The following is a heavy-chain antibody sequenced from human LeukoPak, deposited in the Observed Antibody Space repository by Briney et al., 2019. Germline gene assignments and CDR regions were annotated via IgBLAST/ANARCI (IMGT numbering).Heavy chain of an antibody. CDR2: IQYNGRNK. CDR3: ARDEKGSCTNGVCHRAFDY. V-gene: IGHV3-30*02. CDR1: GFRFSSNG. D-gene: IGHD2-8*01. Sequence: GGSLRLSCAASGFRFSSNGMHWVRQAPGKGLEWVAFIQYNGRNKYYADSVKGRFTISRDNSKNTLYLQMNSLRAEDTAVYYCARDEKGSCTNGVCHRAFDYWGQGTLVTVSS. J-gene: IGHJ4*02.